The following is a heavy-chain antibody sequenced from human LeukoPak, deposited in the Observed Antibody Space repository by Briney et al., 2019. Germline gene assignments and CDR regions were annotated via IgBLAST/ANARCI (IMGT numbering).Heavy chain of an antibody. V-gene: IGHV4-61*08. CDR2: IYFSGRT. J-gene: IGHJ4*02. CDR3: ARSEYSSSSGLFDY. D-gene: IGHD6-6*01. Sequence: PSETLSLTCTVSGGSIRSGGYYWSWIRQPPGKGLECVGYIYFSGRTVYNPSLKSPVTISVDTFKNQFSLKLSSVTAADTAVYYCARSEYSSSSGLFDYWGQGTLVTVSS. CDR1: GGSIRSGGYY.